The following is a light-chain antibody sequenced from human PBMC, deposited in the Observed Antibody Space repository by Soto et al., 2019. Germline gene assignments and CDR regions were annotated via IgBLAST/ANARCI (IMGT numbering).Light chain of an antibody. V-gene: IGKV1-5*01. CDR1: QTITTW. J-gene: IGKJ1*01. Sequence: IRVTQSPPTLSASVVDIVTITCRASQTITTWMAWYQQKPGKAPKLLVYDASTLQSGVATRFSGSGSGTEFTLIISGLQPEDSATYYCQQYTNTNNPWMFGQGTKVDIK. CDR2: DAS. CDR3: QQYTNTNNPWM.